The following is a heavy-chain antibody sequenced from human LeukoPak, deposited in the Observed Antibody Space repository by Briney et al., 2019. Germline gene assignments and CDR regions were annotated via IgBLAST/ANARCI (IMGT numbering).Heavy chain of an antibody. CDR1: GFTFSRYW. J-gene: IGHJ3*02. Sequence: PGGSLRLSCAASGFTFSRYWVHWVRQAPGKGLVWVSRINGDGSNKGHEDSVKGRFTVSRDNVKNTVYLQMNSLRVEDTAVYYCARGGYGGAFDIWGQGTMVTVSS. V-gene: IGHV3-74*01. D-gene: IGHD4-23*01. CDR3: ARGGYGGAFDI. CDR2: INGDGSNK.